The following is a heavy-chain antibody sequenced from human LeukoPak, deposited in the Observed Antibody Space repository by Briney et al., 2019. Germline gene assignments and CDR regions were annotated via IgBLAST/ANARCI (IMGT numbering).Heavy chain of an antibody. CDR1: GYTFTSYG. Sequence: ASVKVSCKASGYTFTSYGISWVRQAPGQGLEWMGWISAYNGNTNYAQKLQGRVTMTTDTSTSTAYMELRSLRSDDTAVYYCARVGPGGSSHLYWFDPWGQGTLVTVSS. CDR2: ISAYNGNT. D-gene: IGHD6-6*01. J-gene: IGHJ5*02. V-gene: IGHV1-18*01. CDR3: ARVGPGGSSHLYWFDP.